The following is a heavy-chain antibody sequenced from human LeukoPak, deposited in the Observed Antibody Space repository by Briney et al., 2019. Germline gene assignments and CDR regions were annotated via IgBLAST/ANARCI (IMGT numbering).Heavy chain of an antibody. V-gene: IGHV3-30*18. Sequence: GGSLRLSCAASGFTFSSYGMHWVRQAPGKGLEWVAVISYDGSNKYYADSVKGRFTISRDNSKNTLYLQMNSLRAEDTAVYYCAKAAERWLQLDAFDIWGQGTMVTVSS. J-gene: IGHJ3*02. D-gene: IGHD5-24*01. CDR3: AKAAERWLQLDAFDI. CDR2: ISYDGSNK. CDR1: GFTFSSYG.